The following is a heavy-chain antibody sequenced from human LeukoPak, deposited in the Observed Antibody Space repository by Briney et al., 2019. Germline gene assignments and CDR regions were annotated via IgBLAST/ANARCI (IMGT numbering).Heavy chain of an antibody. CDR1: GFIFTDYW. Sequence: PGGSLRLSCAASGFIFTDYWMHWVRQGPGKELVWVARISGDGRGTTYADSVKGRFTISRDNAKSTAFLQMNSLRAEDTAVYYCARGHEWELPPNRYFDYWGQGTLVAVSS. CDR2: ISGDGRGT. D-gene: IGHD1-26*01. J-gene: IGHJ4*02. V-gene: IGHV3-74*01. CDR3: ARGHEWELPPNRYFDY.